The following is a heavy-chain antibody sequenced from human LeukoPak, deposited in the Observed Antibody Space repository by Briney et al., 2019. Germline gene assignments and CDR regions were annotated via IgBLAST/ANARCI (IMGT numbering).Heavy chain of an antibody. J-gene: IGHJ4*02. D-gene: IGHD3-10*02. CDR1: GFTFDDYA. Sequence: PGGSLRLSCAASGFTFDDYAMHWVRQAPGKGLEWVSGISWNSGSIGYADSVKGRFTISRDNAKNSLYLQMNSLRAEDTAVYYCAILYVPNDYWGQGTLVTVSS. CDR2: ISWNSGSI. CDR3: AILYVPNDY. V-gene: IGHV3-9*01.